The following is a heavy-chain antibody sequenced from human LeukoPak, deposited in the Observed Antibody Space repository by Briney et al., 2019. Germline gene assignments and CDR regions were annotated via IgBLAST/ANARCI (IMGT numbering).Heavy chain of an antibody. Sequence: GGSLRLSCAASGFTFSSYAMSWVRQAPGKGLEWVSGVTGSGSSTYNADSVKGRFTISRDNSKNTLYLQMNSLRADDTAVYYCARNQGGGRLDPWGQGTLVTVSS. CDR2: VTGSGSST. CDR1: GFTFSSYA. V-gene: IGHV3-23*01. D-gene: IGHD3-16*01. CDR3: ARNQGGGRLDP. J-gene: IGHJ5*02.